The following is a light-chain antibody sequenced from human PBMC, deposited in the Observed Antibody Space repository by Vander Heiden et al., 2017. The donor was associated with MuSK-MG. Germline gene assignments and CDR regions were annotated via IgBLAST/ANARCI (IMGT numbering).Light chain of an antibody. Sequence: LPQPPSAPSPRSPSVYISCTGTSSDVGGYDYGSWYQQHPGNAPNLIIYEVSKRPAGVPVRFYGANSISTATVTGAESWAEAEDDYYSSSYAVTHSLVFGGGTKLTVL. J-gene: IGLJ3*02. CDR2: EVS. V-gene: IGLV2-8*01. CDR1: SSDVGGYDY. CDR3: SSYAVTHSLV.